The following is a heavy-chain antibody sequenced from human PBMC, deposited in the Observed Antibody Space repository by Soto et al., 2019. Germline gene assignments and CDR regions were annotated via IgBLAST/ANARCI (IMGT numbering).Heavy chain of an antibody. J-gene: IGHJ6*02. CDR2: LYSGGNT. CDR3: ARTPYYDTRGYYYQNGMDV. CDR1: GLIVSSNY. Sequence: GGSLRLSCAASGLIVSSNYMNWVRQAPGKGLEWVSVLYSGGNTYYADSVRGRFTISRDISKNTVYLQMNSLRAEDTAVYYCARTPYYDTRGYYYQNGMDVWGQGTTVTVSS. D-gene: IGHD3-22*01. V-gene: IGHV3-53*01.